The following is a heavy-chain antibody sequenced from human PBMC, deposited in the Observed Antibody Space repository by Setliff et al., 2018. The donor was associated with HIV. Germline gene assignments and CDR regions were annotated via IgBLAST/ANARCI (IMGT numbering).Heavy chain of an antibody. CDR2: FDPEDNKI. J-gene: IGHJ4*02. D-gene: IGHD5-12*01. CDR3: ATRIRDGHRGYGYFDF. Sequence: ASVKVSCKVSGYTVTELSINWVRQAPGKGPEWMGGFDPEDNKIVYAQKFQGRVTTTEDTSTDTAYMGLSSLRPEDTAVSYCATRIRDGHRGYGYFDFWGQGTLVTVSS. V-gene: IGHV1-24*01. CDR1: GYTVTELS.